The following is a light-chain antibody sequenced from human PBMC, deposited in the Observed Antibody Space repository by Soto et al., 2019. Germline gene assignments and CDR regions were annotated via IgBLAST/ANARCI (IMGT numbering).Light chain of an antibody. V-gene: IGKV3-20*01. CDR1: QSVSSSY. Sequence: DIVLTQSPGTLSLSPGERATLSCRASQSVSSSYLAWYQQKPGQAPRLLIYGASSRPTGLPDRFSGSGSGTDFTLTISRLEPEDFAVYYCQQYGSSPWTFGQGTKVEIK. CDR2: GAS. CDR3: QQYGSSPWT. J-gene: IGKJ1*01.